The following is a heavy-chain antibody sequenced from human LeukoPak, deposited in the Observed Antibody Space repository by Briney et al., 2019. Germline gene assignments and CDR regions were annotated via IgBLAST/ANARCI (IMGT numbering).Heavy chain of an antibody. CDR2: ISSSSSYI. CDR1: GFTFSSYS. D-gene: IGHD1-26*01. J-gene: IGHJ3*02. CDR3: TRDVGASAPDAFDI. V-gene: IGHV3-21*01. Sequence: GGSLRLSCAASGFTFSSYSMNWVRQAPGKGLEWVSSISSSSSYIYYADSVKGRFTISRDNAKNSLYLQMNSLRAEDTDVYYCTRDVGASAPDAFDIWGQGTMVAVSS.